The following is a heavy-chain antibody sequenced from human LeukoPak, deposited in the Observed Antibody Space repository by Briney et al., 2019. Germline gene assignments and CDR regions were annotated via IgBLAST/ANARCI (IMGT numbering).Heavy chain of an antibody. D-gene: IGHD3-3*01. V-gene: IGHV3-23*01. CDR2: ISGSGGST. CDR1: GFTFSIYA. Sequence: PGGSLRLSCAASGFTFSIYAMSWVRQAPGKGLEWVSAISGSGGSTYYADSVKGRFTISRDNSKNTLYLQMNSLRAEDTAVYYCAKVYVSTIFPRYYFDYWGQGTLVTVSS. J-gene: IGHJ4*02. CDR3: AKVYVSTIFPRYYFDY.